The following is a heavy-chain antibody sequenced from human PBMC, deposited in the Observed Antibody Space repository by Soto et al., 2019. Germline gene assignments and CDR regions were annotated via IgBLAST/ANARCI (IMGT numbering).Heavy chain of an antibody. J-gene: IGHJ6*02. CDR2: IYPGDSDT. Sequence: PGESLKISCKGSGYSFTSYWIGWVRQMPGKGLEWMGIIYPGDSDTRYSPSFQGQVTISADKSISTAYLQWSSLKASDTAMYYCARHSYNFVNSYYYYYGMDVWGQGTTVTVSS. V-gene: IGHV5-51*01. CDR3: ARHSYNFVNSYYYYYGMDV. D-gene: IGHD3-3*01. CDR1: GYSFTSYW.